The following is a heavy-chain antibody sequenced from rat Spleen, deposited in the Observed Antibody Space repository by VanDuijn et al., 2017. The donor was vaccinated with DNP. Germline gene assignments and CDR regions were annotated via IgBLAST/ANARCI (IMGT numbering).Heavy chain of an antibody. Sequence: EVQLVESGGGLVQPGRSLKLSCAASGFTFSDYYMAWVRQAPTKGLEWVASISYDGGSTYYRDSVKGRFTISRDNAKSSLYLQMDSLRSEDTATYYCARWGYTTDYYYGVMDAWGQGASVTVSS. V-gene: IGHV5-20*01. D-gene: IGHD1-6*01. CDR1: GFTFSDYY. J-gene: IGHJ4*01. CDR3: ARWGYTTDYYYGVMDA. CDR2: ISYDGGST.